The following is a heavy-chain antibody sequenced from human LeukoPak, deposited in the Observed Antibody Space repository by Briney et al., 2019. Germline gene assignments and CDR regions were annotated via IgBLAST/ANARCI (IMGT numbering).Heavy chain of an antibody. D-gene: IGHD1-26*01. CDR1: GYTLTELS. CDR3: ARGSYPSREAPDY. J-gene: IGHJ4*02. CDR2: FDPEDGET. Sequence: ASVKVSCKVSGYTLTELSMHWVRQAPGKGLEWMGGFDPEDGETIYAQKFQGRVTMTTDTSTSTAYMELRSLRSDDTAVYYCARGSYPSREAPDYWGQGTLVTVSS. V-gene: IGHV1-24*01.